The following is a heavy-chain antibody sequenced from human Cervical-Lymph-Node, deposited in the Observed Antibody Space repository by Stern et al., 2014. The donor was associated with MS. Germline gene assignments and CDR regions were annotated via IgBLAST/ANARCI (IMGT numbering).Heavy chain of an antibody. CDR3: SRDADGYSLVFGY. Sequence: QVQLQESGPGLVKPSETLSLTCTVSGGSIGSYYWSWIRQPPGKGLEWIGYIYYIGSTNYNPSLKSRVTISVDTSKNQFSLKLRSVTAADTAVYYCSRDADGYSLVFGYWGRGTLVTVSS. CDR1: GGSIGSYY. CDR2: IYYIGST. J-gene: IGHJ4*02. V-gene: IGHV4-59*12. D-gene: IGHD5-24*01.